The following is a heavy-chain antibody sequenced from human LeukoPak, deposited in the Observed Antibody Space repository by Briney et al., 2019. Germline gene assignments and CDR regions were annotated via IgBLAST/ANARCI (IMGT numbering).Heavy chain of an antibody. CDR2: IWYDGSNK. CDR3: ASSGSYTRFAFDI. J-gene: IGHJ3*02. D-gene: IGHD1-26*01. CDR1: GFTFSSYG. Sequence: GGSLRLSCAASGFTFSSYGMHWVRQAPGKGLEWVAVIWYDGSNKYYADSVKGRFTISRDNSKNTLYLQMNSLRAEDTAVYYCASSGSYTRFAFDIWGQGTMVTVS. V-gene: IGHV3-33*01.